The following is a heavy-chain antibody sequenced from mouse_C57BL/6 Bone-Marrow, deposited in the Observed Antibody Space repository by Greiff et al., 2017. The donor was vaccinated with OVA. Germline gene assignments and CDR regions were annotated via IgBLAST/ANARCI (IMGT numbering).Heavy chain of an antibody. D-gene: IGHD1-1*01. J-gene: IGHJ2*01. V-gene: IGHV1-80*01. CDR3: AALTTVVARFDY. CDR1: GYAFSSYW. CDR2: IYPGDGDT. Sequence: QVQLQQSGAELVKPGASVKISCKASGYAFSSYWMNWVKQRPGKGLEWIGQIYPGDGDTNYNGKFKGKATLTADKSSSTAYMQLSSLTSEDSAVYFCAALTTVVARFDYWGQGTTLTVSS.